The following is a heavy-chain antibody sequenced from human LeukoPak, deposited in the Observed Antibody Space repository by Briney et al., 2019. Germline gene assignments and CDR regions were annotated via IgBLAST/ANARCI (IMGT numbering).Heavy chain of an antibody. CDR3: ARHDWCDP. V-gene: IGHV3-66*04. J-gene: IGHJ5*02. Sequence: PGGSLRLSCAASGFTVSSDYMGWVRQAPGKGLEWVSVIYSGSGSRTYYTDSVKGRFTISRDNSKNTVYLQMNSLRAEDTAVYYCARHDWCDPWSQGTRVTVSS. CDR2: IYSGSGSRT. CDR1: GFTVSSDY.